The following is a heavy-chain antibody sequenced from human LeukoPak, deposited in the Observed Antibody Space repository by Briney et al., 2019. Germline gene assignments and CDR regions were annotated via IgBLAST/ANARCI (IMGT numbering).Heavy chain of an antibody. V-gene: IGHV1-2*02. CDR1: GYTFTGHY. CDR3: AREAVRGYDFPDS. Sequence: ALVKVSCKASGYTFTGHYIHWVRQAPGQGLEWMGWIKPDSGGTNYAPKFQGRVTMTRDKSITSAYMELSSLTSDDTAVYYCAREAVRGYDFPDSWGQGTLVTVSS. J-gene: IGHJ4*02. D-gene: IGHD3-3*01. CDR2: IKPDSGGT.